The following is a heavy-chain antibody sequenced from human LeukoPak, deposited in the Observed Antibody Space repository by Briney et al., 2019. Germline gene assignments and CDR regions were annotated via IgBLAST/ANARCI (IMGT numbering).Heavy chain of an antibody. CDR1: GGSFSGYY. CDR3: AREKNYYFDY. Sequence: PSETLSLTCAVYGGSFSGYYWSWIRQPPGKGLEWIGEINHSGSTNYNPSLKSRVTISVDTSKNQFSLKLSSVTAADTAVYYCAREKNYYFDYWGQGTLVTVSS. V-gene: IGHV4-34*01. J-gene: IGHJ4*02. CDR2: INHSGST.